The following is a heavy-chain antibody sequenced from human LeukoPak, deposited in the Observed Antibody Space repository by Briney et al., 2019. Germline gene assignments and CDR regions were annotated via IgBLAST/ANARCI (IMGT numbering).Heavy chain of an antibody. CDR1: GYTFTGYD. J-gene: IGHJ4*02. CDR3: ARGVESVDYDFWSGYYKGGDYFDY. CDR2: MNPNSGNT. D-gene: IGHD3-3*01. V-gene: IGHV1-8*03. Sequence: ASVKVSCKASGYTFTGYDINWVRQATGQGLEWMGWMNPNSGNTGYAQKFQGRVTITRNTSISTAYMELSSLRSEDTAVYYCARGVESVDYDFWSGYYKGGDYFDYWGQGTLVTVSS.